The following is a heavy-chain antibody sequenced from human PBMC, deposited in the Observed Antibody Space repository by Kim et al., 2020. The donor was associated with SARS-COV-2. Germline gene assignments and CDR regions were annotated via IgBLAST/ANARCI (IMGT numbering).Heavy chain of an antibody. J-gene: IGHJ4*02. D-gene: IGHD1-1*01. CDR3: ARDWNAAKYFDS. CDR2: IFGGDNT. CDR1: GFSVSDSY. Sequence: GGSLRLSCAASGFSVSDSYMNWVRQAPGKGLEWVSVIFGGDNTYYADSVKGRFTISRDNSKNTVYLQMNSLRAEDTAVYYCARDWNAAKYFDSWGQGTLV. V-gene: IGHV3-66*01.